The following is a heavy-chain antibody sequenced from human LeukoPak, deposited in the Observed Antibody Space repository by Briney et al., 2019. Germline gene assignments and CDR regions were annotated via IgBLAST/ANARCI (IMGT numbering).Heavy chain of an antibody. V-gene: IGHV4-59*08. J-gene: IGHJ5*02. CDR2: IHYSGSP. Sequence: SETLSLTCTVSGGSNYWSWIRQPPGKELEWIGYIHYSGSPNYNPSLKSRVTISIDTSKNQFSLRLNSVTAEDTAVYYCARHSNWNAGVDWFDPWGQGTQVTASS. CDR3: ARHSNWNAGVDWFDP. D-gene: IGHD1-20*01. CDR1: GGSNY.